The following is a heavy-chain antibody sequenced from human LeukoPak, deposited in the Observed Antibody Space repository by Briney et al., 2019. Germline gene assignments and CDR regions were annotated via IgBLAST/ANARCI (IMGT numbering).Heavy chain of an antibody. D-gene: IGHD2-15*01. Sequence: SGPTLVNPTQTLTLTCTFSGFSLSSRGVGVGWIRQPPGKALEWLAPIYWDDDKRYSPSLKSRLTFIKNTPESQVVLTMTNMDPVDTATYYCALSSRRADCRGGSCYYFDYWGPGTLVTVSS. CDR3: ALSSRRADCRGGSCYYFDY. J-gene: IGHJ4*02. CDR1: GFSLSSRGVG. CDR2: IYWDDDK. V-gene: IGHV2-5*02.